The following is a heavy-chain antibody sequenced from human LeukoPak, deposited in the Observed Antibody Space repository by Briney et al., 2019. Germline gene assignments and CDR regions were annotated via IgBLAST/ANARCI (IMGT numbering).Heavy chain of an antibody. D-gene: IGHD1-1*01. CDR3: ARGPTGTGDY. J-gene: IGHJ4*02. CDR1: GGSISSSSYY. V-gene: IGHV4-39*07. CDR2: INYSGST. Sequence: SETLSLTCTVSGGSISSSSYYWGWIRQPPGKGLEWIGEINYSGSTNYNPSLKSRVTISVDTSKNQFSLKLSSVTAADTAVYYCARGPTGTGDYWGQGTLVTVSS.